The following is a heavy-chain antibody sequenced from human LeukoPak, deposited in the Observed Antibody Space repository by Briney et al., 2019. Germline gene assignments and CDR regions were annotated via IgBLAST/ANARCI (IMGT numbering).Heavy chain of an antibody. J-gene: IGHJ4*02. CDR3: ATVGSRLHY. CDR2: FSGSGGST. CDR1: GFTFSNYA. V-gene: IGHV3-23*01. Sequence: GGSLRLSCAASGFTFSNYAMSWVRQAPGKGLEWVSAFSGSGGSTYYADSVKGRFTISRDNAKNSLYLQMNSLRAEDTAVYYCATVGSRLHYWGQGTLVTVSS. D-gene: IGHD1-26*01.